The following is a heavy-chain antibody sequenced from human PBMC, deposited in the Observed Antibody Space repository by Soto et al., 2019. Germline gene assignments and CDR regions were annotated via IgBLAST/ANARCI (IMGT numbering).Heavy chain of an antibody. CDR1: GYTFTSYD. CDR2: MNPNSGNT. CDR3: ARERTTRGMDV. V-gene: IGHV1-8*01. Sequence: QVQLVQSGAEVKKPGASVKVSCKASGYTFTSYDINWVRQATGQGLEWMGWMNPNSGNTAYAQKSQGRGTMTRNTSIRTAYMELSSLRSEDTAVYYCARERTTRGMDVWGQGTTVTVSS. D-gene: IGHD1-1*01. J-gene: IGHJ6*02.